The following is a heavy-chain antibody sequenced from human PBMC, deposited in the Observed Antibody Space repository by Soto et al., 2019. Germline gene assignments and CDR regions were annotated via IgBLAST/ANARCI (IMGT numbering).Heavy chain of an antibody. V-gene: IGHV1-18*01. CDR2: ISGYNGNT. Sequence: QVQLEQSGAEVKKPGASVKVSCKASGYTFSSYGISWVRQAPGQGLEWMGWISGYNGNTNYELKFQDRVTMTTDTSTNTAYMEVRSLRSDDTAVYYCAREGIGVYYYDGMDVWGQGTTVTVSS. CDR1: GYTFSSYG. D-gene: IGHD6-19*01. CDR3: AREGIGVYYYDGMDV. J-gene: IGHJ6*02.